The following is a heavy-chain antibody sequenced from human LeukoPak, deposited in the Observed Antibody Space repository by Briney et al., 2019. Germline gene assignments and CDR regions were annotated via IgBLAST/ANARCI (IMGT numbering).Heavy chain of an antibody. V-gene: IGHV3-23*01. CDR3: AKFPHWSSTSCYYYYGMDV. CDR2: ISGSGGST. Sequence: PGGSLRLSCAASGFTFSSYAMSWVRQAPGKGLEWVSAISGSGGSTYYADSVKGRFTISRDNSKNTLYLQMNSLRAEDTAVYYCAKFPHWSSTSCYYYYGMDVWGQGTTVTVSS. J-gene: IGHJ6*02. CDR1: GFTFSSYA. D-gene: IGHD2-2*01.